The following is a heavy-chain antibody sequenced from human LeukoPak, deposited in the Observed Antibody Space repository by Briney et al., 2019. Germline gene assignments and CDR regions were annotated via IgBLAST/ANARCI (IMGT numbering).Heavy chain of an antibody. J-gene: IGHJ4*02. CDR2: IYYSGST. CDR1: GGSMSDYY. D-gene: IGHD3-22*01. CDR3: AREGHDSSGYYYFDY. V-gene: IGHV4-59*01. Sequence: PSETLSLTCTVSGGSMSDYYWSWIRQPPGKGLEWIGYIYYSGSTNYNPSLKSRVTISVDTSKNQFSLKLSSVTAADTAVYYCAREGHDSSGYYYFDYWGQGTLVTVSS.